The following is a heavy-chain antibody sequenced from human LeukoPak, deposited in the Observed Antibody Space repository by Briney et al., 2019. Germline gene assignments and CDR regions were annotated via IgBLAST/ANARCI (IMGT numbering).Heavy chain of an antibody. D-gene: IGHD2-21*02. Sequence: PGGSLRLSCAASGFTFTTYSMHWVRQAPGKGLEYVSAISSNGGNTYYANSVKGRFTISRDNSKNTLYLQMGSLRAEDTAVYYCASSMVTGTPYYWGQGTLVTVSS. CDR3: ASSMVTGTPYY. CDR1: GFTFTTYS. J-gene: IGHJ4*02. CDR2: ISSNGGNT. V-gene: IGHV3-64*01.